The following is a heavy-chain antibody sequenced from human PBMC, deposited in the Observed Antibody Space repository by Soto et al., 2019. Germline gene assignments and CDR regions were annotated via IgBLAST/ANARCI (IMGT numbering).Heavy chain of an antibody. CDR2: INPNSGGT. J-gene: IGHJ3*02. V-gene: IGHV1-2*04. Sequence: ASVKVSCKASGYTFTGYYMHWVRQAPGQGLEWTGWINPNSGGTNYAQKFQGWVTMTRDTSISTAYMELSRLRSDDTAVYYCAREHRLYSYTTGDAFDIWGQGTMVTVSS. D-gene: IGHD5-18*01. CDR3: AREHRLYSYTTGDAFDI. CDR1: GYTFTGYY.